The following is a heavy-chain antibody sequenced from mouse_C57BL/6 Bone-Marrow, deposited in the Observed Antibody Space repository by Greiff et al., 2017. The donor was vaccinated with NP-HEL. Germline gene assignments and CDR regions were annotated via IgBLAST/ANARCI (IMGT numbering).Heavy chain of an antibody. Sequence: QVQLQQSGAELVRPGTSVKVSCKASGYAFTNYLIEWVKQRPGQGLEWIGVINPGSGGTNYNEKFKGKATLTADKSSSTAYMQLSSLTSEDSAVYFCAITTVVAPYWGQGTSVTVSS. J-gene: IGHJ4*01. CDR3: AITTVVAPY. D-gene: IGHD1-1*01. CDR1: GYAFTNYL. CDR2: INPGSGGT. V-gene: IGHV1-54*01.